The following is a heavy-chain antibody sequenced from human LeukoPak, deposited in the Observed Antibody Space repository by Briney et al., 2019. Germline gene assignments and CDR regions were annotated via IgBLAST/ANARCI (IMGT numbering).Heavy chain of an antibody. J-gene: IGHJ4*02. CDR2: IYYSGTT. CDR1: GGSIRTSSYY. V-gene: IGHV4-39*07. CDR3: ARVAHDLYPYYFDY. D-gene: IGHD5/OR15-5a*01. Sequence: SETLSLTCTVSGGSIRTSSYYWGWIRQPPGKELEWIVYIYYSGTTYYNPSLKSRVTISVDTSKNQFSLKLSSVTAADTAVYYCARVAHDLYPYYFDYWGQGTLVTVSS.